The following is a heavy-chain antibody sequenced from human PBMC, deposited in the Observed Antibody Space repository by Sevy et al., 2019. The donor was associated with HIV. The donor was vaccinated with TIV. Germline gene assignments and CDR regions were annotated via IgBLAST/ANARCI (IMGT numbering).Heavy chain of an antibody. Sequence: GGSLRLSCAASGFTFSSYWLHWVRQAPGKGLVWVSRINSDGSSTSYADSVKGRFTISRDNAKNTLYLQMNSLRAEDTAVYYCYTSILAAGDYWGQGTLVTVSS. D-gene: IGHD6-13*01. J-gene: IGHJ4*02. CDR3: YTSILAAGDY. CDR1: GFTFSSYW. V-gene: IGHV3-74*01. CDR2: INSDGSST.